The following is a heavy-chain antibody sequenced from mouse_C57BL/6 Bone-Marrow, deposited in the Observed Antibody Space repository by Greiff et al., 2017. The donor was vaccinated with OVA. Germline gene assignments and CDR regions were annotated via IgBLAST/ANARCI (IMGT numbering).Heavy chain of an antibody. Sequence: DVMLVESGGGLVKPGGSLKLSCAASGFTFSSYAMSWVRQTPEKRLEWVATISDGGSYTDYPDNVKGRSTISRDNAKNNLYLQMSHLKSEDTAMYYCAREVFYYYGSKGGYAMDYWGQGTAVTVSS. V-gene: IGHV5-4*01. D-gene: IGHD1-1*01. CDR2: ISDGGSYT. J-gene: IGHJ4*01. CDR1: GFTFSSYA. CDR3: AREVFYYYGSKGGYAMDY.